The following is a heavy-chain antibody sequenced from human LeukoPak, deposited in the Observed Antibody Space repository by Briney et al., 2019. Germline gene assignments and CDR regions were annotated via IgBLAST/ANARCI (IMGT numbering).Heavy chain of an antibody. CDR2: IYYSGST. J-gene: IGHJ6*03. Sequence: SSETLSLTCTVSGGSISSYYWSWIRQPPGKGLEWIGYIYYSGSTNYNPSLKSRVTISVNTSKNQFSLKLSSVTAADTAVYFCARSVEGYCSGGSCYSYYYYMDVWGKGTTVTVSS. D-gene: IGHD2-15*01. V-gene: IGHV4-59*01. CDR3: ARSVEGYCSGGSCYSYYYYMDV. CDR1: GGSISSYY.